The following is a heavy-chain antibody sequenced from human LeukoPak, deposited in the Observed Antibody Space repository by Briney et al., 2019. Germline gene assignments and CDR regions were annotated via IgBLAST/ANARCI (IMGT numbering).Heavy chain of an antibody. CDR1: GGTFSSYA. J-gene: IGHJ4*02. CDR2: IIPIFGTA. V-gene: IGHV1-69*05. CDR3: VMESGSYYRVFDY. D-gene: IGHD1-26*01. Sequence: SVKVSCKASGGTFSSYAISWVRQAPGQGLEWMGGIIPIFGTANYAQKFQGRVTMTTDTSTSTAYMELRSLRSDDTAVYYCVMESGSYYRVFDYWGQGTLVTVSS.